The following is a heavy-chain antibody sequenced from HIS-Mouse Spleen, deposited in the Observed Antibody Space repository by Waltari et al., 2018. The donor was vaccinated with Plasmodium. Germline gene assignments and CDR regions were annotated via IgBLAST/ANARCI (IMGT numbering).Heavy chain of an antibody. CDR3: ARGLRGHYWYFDL. V-gene: IGHV4-34*01. J-gene: IGHJ2*01. D-gene: IGHD3-10*01. CDR2: INHSGST. CDR1: GGSFSGYY. Sequence: QVQLQQWGAGLLKPSETLSLTCAVYGGSFSGYYWSWIRQPPGKGLEWIGEINHSGSTNYNRSLKSRVTISVDTSKNQFSLKLSSVTAADTAVYYCARGLRGHYWYFDLWGRGTLVTVSS.